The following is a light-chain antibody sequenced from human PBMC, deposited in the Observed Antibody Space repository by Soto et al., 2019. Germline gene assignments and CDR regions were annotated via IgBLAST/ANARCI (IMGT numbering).Light chain of an antibody. CDR2: MAS. V-gene: IGKV1-5*03. CDR3: QQYNVYPWT. J-gene: IGKJ1*01. Sequence: DIQMTQSPATLSASVGDKVTMTCRASLTVADWLAWYQQKPGKAPRLLIYMASTLQSGVPSRFSGTRSGTQFILTINNLQPDDSATYYCQQYNVYPWTFGQGTKVDI. CDR1: LTVADW.